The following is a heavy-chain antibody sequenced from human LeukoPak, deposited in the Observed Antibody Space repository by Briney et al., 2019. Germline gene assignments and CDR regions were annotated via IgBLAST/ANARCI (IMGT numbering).Heavy chain of an antibody. Sequence: GGSLRLSCVVSGFDFGAFGMNWVRQAPGKGLEWISYSADGSATKYYADSVKGRFIISRHNAKKSLYLRMNSLRAEDTAVYYCARDPAVAGDYWGQGTLVTVSS. CDR3: ARDPAVAGDY. J-gene: IGHJ4*02. CDR1: GFDFGAFG. CDR2: SADGSATK. V-gene: IGHV3-48*04. D-gene: IGHD6-19*01.